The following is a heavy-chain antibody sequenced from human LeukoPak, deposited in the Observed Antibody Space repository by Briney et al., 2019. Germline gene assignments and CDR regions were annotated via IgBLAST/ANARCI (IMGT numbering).Heavy chain of an antibody. Sequence: PGGSLRLSCAASGFTFSTYDMNWVRQAPGKGLEWVSAIGGSSGSTYYAVSVQGRFTISRDMSSNTLYLQMNGLRAEDTATYYCAKGLGDYQYYGLDVWGPGTTVTVFS. J-gene: IGHJ6*02. D-gene: IGHD4-17*01. CDR3: AKGLGDYQYYGLDV. V-gene: IGHV3-23*01. CDR2: IGGSSGST. CDR1: GFTFSTYD.